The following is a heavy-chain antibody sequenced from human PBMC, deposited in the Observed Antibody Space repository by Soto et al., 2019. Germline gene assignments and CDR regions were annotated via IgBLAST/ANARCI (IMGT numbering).Heavy chain of an antibody. D-gene: IGHD3-16*02. J-gene: IGHJ4*02. V-gene: IGHV4-59*03. Sequence: SENPPDTCTVSGGSIRRYYWGRSRQPPGKGLEWIGYIYYSGSTNYNPSLKSRVTISVDTSKNQFSLKLSSVTAADTAVYYCSIFTYRPGRYPFDYSCPGPLLSVSS. CDR1: GGSIRRYY. CDR2: IYYSGST. CDR3: SIFTYRPGRYPFDY.